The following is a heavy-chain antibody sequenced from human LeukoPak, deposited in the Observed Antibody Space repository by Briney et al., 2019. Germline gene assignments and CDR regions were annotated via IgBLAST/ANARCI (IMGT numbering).Heavy chain of an antibody. CDR3: ARDAVGAKSFDI. J-gene: IGHJ3*02. CDR2: GSALNENR. V-gene: IGHV1-18*01. D-gene: IGHD1-26*01. CDR1: GYIFTDYG. Sequence: ASVKVSCKASGYIFTDYGVNWVRQAPGQGLEWMGWGSALNENRYYAQRFQGRVTMTTDRSTTTVYMELSSLRSDDTAVYYCARDAVGAKSFDIWGQGTMVIISS.